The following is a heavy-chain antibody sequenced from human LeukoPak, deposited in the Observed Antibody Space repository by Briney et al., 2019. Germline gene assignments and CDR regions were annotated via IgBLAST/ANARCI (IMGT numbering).Heavy chain of an antibody. J-gene: IGHJ6*02. Sequence: GASVKVSCKASGYTFTGYYMHWVRQAPGQGLEWMGWINPNSGGTNYAQKFQGRVTMTRDTSISTAYMELSRLRSDDTAVYYCAREGYCSSTSCNTDYGMDVWGQGTTVTVSS. D-gene: IGHD2-2*02. CDR1: GYTFTGYY. CDR2: INPNSGGT. CDR3: AREGYCSSTSCNTDYGMDV. V-gene: IGHV1-2*02.